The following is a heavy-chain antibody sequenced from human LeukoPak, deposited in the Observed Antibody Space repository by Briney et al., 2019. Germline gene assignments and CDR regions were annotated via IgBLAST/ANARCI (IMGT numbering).Heavy chain of an antibody. CDR3: AREGYSSGWYYFDY. Sequence: GGSLRLSCAASGFTFSSYEMNWVRQAPGKGLEWVSYISSSGSNIYYADSVKGRFTISRDNAKNSLYLQMNSLRAEDTAVYYCAREGYSSGWYYFDYWGQGTLVTVSS. CDR1: GFTFSSYE. CDR2: ISSSGSNI. V-gene: IGHV3-48*03. D-gene: IGHD6-19*01. J-gene: IGHJ4*02.